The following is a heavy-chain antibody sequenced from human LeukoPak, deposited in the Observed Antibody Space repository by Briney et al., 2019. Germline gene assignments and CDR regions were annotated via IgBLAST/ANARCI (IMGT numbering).Heavy chain of an antibody. CDR2: SYSNGTT. V-gene: IGHV4-30-4*01. Sequence: SETLSLTCTLSGGTISIGDYKWSWIRQSPGKGLEWIGYSYSNGTTYSNPSLKSRLTISIYTSRNQCSLKLSSVTAADTAVYYCAKTGWRGGGTFNEFDPWGQGTLVTFSS. J-gene: IGHJ5*02. CDR3: AKTGWRGGGTFNEFDP. D-gene: IGHD1-14*01. CDR1: GGTISIGDYK.